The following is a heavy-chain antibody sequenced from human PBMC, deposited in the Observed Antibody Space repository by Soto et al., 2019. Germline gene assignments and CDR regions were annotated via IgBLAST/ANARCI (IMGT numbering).Heavy chain of an antibody. Sequence: PSETLSLTCTVSGGSISSYYWSWIRQPPGKGLEWIGYIYYSGSTNYNPSLKSRVTISVDTSKNQFSLYLQMNSLTTEDTALYSCAKFGWGGSYSESHASDIWGQGTMVTVSS. J-gene: IGHJ3*02. D-gene: IGHD1-26*01. CDR2: IYYSGST. CDR3: AKFGWGGSYSESHASDI. V-gene: IGHV4-59*01. CDR1: GGSISSYY.